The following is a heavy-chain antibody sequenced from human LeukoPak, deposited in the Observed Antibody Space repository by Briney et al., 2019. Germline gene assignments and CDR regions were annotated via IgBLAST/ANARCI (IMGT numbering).Heavy chain of an antibody. J-gene: IGHJ6*02. CDR2: IYTSGST. CDR1: GGSISSYY. V-gene: IGHV4-4*07. CDR3: TRQVDSGSYDYYGMDV. Sequence: SETLSLTCTVSGGSISSYYWSWIRQPAGKGLEWIGRIYTSGSTNYNPSLKSRVTMSVDTSKNQFSLKLSSVTAEDTAVYYCTRQVDSGSYDYYGMDVWGQGTTVTVSS. D-gene: IGHD1-26*01.